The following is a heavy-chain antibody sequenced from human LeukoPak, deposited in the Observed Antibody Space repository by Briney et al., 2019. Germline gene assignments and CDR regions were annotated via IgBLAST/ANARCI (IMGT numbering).Heavy chain of an antibody. CDR1: GFMFSSNW. D-gene: IGHD5-24*01. J-gene: IGHJ4*02. Sequence: GGSLRLSCAASGFMFSSNWMSWVRLAPGEGLEWVANIKEDGTETYYVDSVKGRFTISRDNAKNSLYLQMNSLRVEDTAVYYCAKEGRSLQTYWGQGTLVTVSS. CDR2: IKEDGTET. CDR3: AKEGRSLQTY. V-gene: IGHV3-7*03.